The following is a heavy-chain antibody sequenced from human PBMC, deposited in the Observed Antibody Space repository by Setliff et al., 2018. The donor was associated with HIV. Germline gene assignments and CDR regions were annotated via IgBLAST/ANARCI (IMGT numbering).Heavy chain of an antibody. CDR3: ARGPWGSMIGGINHYYYYMDV. J-gene: IGHJ6*03. V-gene: IGHV4-4*07. CDR1: GDSINTYY. Sequence: PSETLSLTCTSSGDSINTYYWSWIRQPAGKGLEWIGRIYSSGSIAYNPSLKSRVTISVDTSKNQFSLKLTSVTAADTAVYYCARGPWGSMIGGINHYYYYMDVWGKGTTVTVSS. CDR2: IYSSGSI. D-gene: IGHD3-16*01.